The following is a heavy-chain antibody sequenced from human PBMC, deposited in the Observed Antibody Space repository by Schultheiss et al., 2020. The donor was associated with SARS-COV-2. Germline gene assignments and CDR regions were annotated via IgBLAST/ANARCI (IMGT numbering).Heavy chain of an antibody. Sequence: ASVKVSCKASGYTFTSYDINWVRQATGQGLECMGWMNPNSGNTGYAQKFQGRVTITRNTSISTAYMELSSLRSEDTAVYYCATTPYDFWSGYYMDVWGKGTTVTVSS. CDR1: GYTFTSYD. CDR2: MNPNSGNT. V-gene: IGHV1-8*03. J-gene: IGHJ6*03. D-gene: IGHD3-3*01. CDR3: ATTPYDFWSGYYMDV.